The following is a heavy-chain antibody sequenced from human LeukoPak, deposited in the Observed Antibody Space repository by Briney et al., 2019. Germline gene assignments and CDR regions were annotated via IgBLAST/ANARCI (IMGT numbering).Heavy chain of an antibody. CDR2: ISSSSSYI. D-gene: IGHD4-11*01. CDR1: GFTFSSYT. J-gene: IGHJ6*03. CDR3: ARAYSTYHMDV. Sequence: PGGSLRLSCAASGFTFSSYTMNWVRQAPGKGLEWVSSISSSSSYIYYAESVKGRFTISRDNAENSLYLQMNSLRAEDTAVYYCARAYSTYHMDVWGKGTTVTVSS. V-gene: IGHV3-21*01.